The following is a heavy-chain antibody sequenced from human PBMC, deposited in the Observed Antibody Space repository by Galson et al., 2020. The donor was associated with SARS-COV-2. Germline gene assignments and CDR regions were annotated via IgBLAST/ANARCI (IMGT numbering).Heavy chain of an antibody. CDR1: GGTINNPVNN. J-gene: IGHJ4*02. V-gene: IGHV4-39*01. CDR3: SSHLSFGAPYYFDF. D-gene: IGHD3-10*01. CDR2: IYYTGRT. Sequence: SETQSLTCTVTGGTINNPVNNWSWIRQPPGKGLEWIGSIYYTGRTYYNPSLTSRVTMSVDTSKNQFSLKLSSVTAADTAVYYCSSHLSFGAPYYFDFWGQGTLVTVSS.